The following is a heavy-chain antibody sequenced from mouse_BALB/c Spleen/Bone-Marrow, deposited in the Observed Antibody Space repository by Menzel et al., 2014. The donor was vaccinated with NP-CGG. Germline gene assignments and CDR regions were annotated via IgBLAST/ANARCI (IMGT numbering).Heavy chain of an antibody. V-gene: IGHV1-82*01. CDR3: ARSDGYRALDY. CDR1: GYAFSNSW. D-gene: IGHD2-3*01. CDR2: IYPGDGDT. Sequence: VQLQHSGPELVKPGASVMISCKASGYAFSNSWMNWVKQKPGQGLEWIGRIYPGDGDTYYNGKFKGKATLTADKSSSTAYMQLSSLTSVDSAVYFCARSDGYRALDYWGQGTSVTVSS. J-gene: IGHJ4*01.